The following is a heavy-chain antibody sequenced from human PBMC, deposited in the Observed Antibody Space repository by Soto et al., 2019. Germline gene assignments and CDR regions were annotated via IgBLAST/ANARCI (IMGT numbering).Heavy chain of an antibody. CDR3: AKDMSSITMVRGVIISHYGMDV. Sequence: PGGSLRLSCAASGFTFSSYAMSRVRQAPGKGLEWVSAISGSGGSTYYADSVKGRFTISRDNSKNTLYLQMNSLRAEDTAVYYCAKDMSSITMVRGVIISHYGMDVWGQGTTVTVSS. J-gene: IGHJ6*02. CDR1: GFTFSSYA. D-gene: IGHD3-10*01. V-gene: IGHV3-23*01. CDR2: ISGSGGST.